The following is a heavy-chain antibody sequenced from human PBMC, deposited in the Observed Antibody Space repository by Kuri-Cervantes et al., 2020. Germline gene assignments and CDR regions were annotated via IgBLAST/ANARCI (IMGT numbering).Heavy chain of an antibody. J-gene: IGHJ4*02. Sequence: SETLSLTCTVSGGSIRSYYWSWIRQPPGKGLEWIGYIYYSGSTSYNPSLNGRVTISVDTSRNQFSLKLNSVTAADTAVYYCARAVGATIRGQFDYWGQGALVTVSS. V-gene: IGHV4-59*01. CDR1: GGSIRSYY. CDR2: IYYSGST. D-gene: IGHD1-26*01. CDR3: ARAVGATIRGQFDY.